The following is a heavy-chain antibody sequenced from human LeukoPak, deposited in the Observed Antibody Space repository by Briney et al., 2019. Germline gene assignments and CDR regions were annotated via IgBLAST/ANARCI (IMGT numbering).Heavy chain of an antibody. CDR3: AKDPSLRVTADY. V-gene: IGHV3-23*01. CDR2: ISGSGGST. D-gene: IGHD2-21*02. CDR1: GFTFSNAW. J-gene: IGHJ4*02. Sequence: GGSLRLSCAASGFTFSNAWMSWVRQAPGKGLEWVSAISGSGGSTYYADSVKGRFTISRDNSKNTLYLQMNSLRAEDTAVYYCAKDPSLRVTADYWGQGTLVTVSS.